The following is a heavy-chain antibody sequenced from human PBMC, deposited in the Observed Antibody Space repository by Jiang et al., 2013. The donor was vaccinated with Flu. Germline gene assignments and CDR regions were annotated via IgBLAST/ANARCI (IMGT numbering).Heavy chain of an antibody. CDR3: ARAPFDDSSGYPTPFDY. Sequence: LLKPSETLSLTCAVYGGSFSGYYWSWIRQPPGKGLEWIGEINHSGSTNYNPSLKSRVTISVDTSKNQFSLKLSSVTAADTAVYYCARAPFDDSSGYPTPFDYWGQGTLVTVSS. CDR2: INHSGST. CDR1: GGSFSGYY. D-gene: IGHD3-22*01. J-gene: IGHJ4*02. V-gene: IGHV4-34*01.